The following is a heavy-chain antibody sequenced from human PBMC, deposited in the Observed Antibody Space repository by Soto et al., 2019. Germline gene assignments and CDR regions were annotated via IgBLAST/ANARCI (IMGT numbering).Heavy chain of an antibody. CDR1: GFTVSSNY. Sequence: GGSLRLSCAASGFTVSSNYMSWVRQAPGKGLEWVSVIYSGGSTYYADSVKGRFTNSRNNSKNTMYLQMNSLRAEDTAMYYCARHRGGGYYHAWGLTSQVDAFDIWGQGTMVTVSS. V-gene: IGHV3-66*04. D-gene: IGHD3-3*01. CDR3: ARHRGGGYYHAWGLTSQVDAFDI. CDR2: IYSGGST. J-gene: IGHJ3*02.